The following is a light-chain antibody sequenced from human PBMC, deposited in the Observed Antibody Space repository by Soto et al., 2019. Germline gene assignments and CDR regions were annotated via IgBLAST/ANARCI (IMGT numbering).Light chain of an antibody. Sequence: SYELTQPPSVSVAPGQTAKITCGGTNIGRKSVHWYQQRPGHAPVLVVYDDRDRTSGMPEGFSGSNSGNTATLIISRVEAGDEADYYCRVWGSNIDHVVIGGGTKLTVL. CDR1: NIGRKS. CDR2: DDR. J-gene: IGLJ3*02. V-gene: IGLV3-21*02. CDR3: RVWGSNIDHVV.